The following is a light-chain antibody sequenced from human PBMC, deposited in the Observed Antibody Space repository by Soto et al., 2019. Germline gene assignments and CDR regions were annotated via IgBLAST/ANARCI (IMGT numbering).Light chain of an antibody. V-gene: IGKV1-9*01. CDR1: QGISSY. J-gene: IGKJ3*01. CDR3: QQLFSYPLFT. Sequence: DIQLTQSPSFLSASVGDRVTITCRASQGISSYLAWYQQKPGKAPKLLIYAASTLPSGIPSRFSGSGSGTEFTLTISSLQPEDFASYYCQQLFSYPLFTFGPGTKLDIK. CDR2: AAS.